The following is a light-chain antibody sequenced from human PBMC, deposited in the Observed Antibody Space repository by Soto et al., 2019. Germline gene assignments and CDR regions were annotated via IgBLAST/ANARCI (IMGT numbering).Light chain of an antibody. CDR2: STN. Sequence: QTVVTQEPSFSVSPGGTVTLTCGLSSGSVSTSYYPSWYQQTPGQAPRTLIYSTNTRSSGVPDRFSGSILGNKAALTITGAQADDESDYYCVLYMGSAYRVFGGGTKLTVL. J-gene: IGLJ3*02. V-gene: IGLV8-61*01. CDR1: SGSVSTSYY. CDR3: VLYMGSAYRV.